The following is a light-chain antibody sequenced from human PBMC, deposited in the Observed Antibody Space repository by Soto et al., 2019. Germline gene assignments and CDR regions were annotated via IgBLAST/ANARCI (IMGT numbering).Light chain of an antibody. Sequence: DIQMTQSPSTLPASVGDRVTITCRASQSISNWLAWYQQKPGKDPKLLIYDDSSLESGVPSRFSGSGSGTEFTLTISSLQPDDFATYYCQQYNSYSLFGQGTKVDI. V-gene: IGKV1-5*01. CDR1: QSISNW. J-gene: IGKJ1*01. CDR3: QQYNSYSL. CDR2: DDS.